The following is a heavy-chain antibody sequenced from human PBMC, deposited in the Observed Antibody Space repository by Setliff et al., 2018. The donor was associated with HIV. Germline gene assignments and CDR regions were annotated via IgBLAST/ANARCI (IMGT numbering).Heavy chain of an antibody. CDR2: INPNIGST. D-gene: IGHD3-9*01. CDR1: GYTFTGYY. CDR3: ARDYRTTDILSSGYMDV. Sequence: GASVKVSCKASGYTFTGYYIHWVRQAPGQGLQWMGRINPNIGSTNYAQNFQGRATTTRDTSVNTAFMELSNLRSDDTAVYYCARDYRTTDILSSGYMDVWGKGTTVTVSS. J-gene: IGHJ6*03. V-gene: IGHV1-2*06.